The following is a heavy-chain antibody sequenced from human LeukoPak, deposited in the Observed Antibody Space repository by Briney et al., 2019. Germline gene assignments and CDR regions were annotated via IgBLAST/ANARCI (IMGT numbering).Heavy chain of an antibody. CDR2: INPNSSGT. V-gene: IGHV1-2*02. Sequence: ASVKVSCQPSGYTFTGYYMHWVRQPPGQGLEGMGWINPNSSGTNYAQKFQGRVTMTRDTSISTAYMELRRLRSDDTAVYYCARVAKAAAGVDYWGQGTLVTVSS. CDR3: ARVAKAAAGVDY. CDR1: GYTFTGYY. J-gene: IGHJ4*02. D-gene: IGHD6-13*01.